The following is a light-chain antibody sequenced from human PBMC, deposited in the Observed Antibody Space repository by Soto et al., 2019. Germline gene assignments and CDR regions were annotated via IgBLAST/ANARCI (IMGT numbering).Light chain of an antibody. Sequence: QSVLTQPPSASGSPGQSVTISCTGTSSDIGGYNFVSWYQQHPGKAPKLIIYEVNKRPSGVPDRFSGSKSGNTASLTVSGLQADDEGDYCCSSYAGTNNLGVFGGGTQLTVL. CDR1: SSDIGGYNF. J-gene: IGLJ3*02. CDR3: SSYAGTNNLGV. V-gene: IGLV2-8*01. CDR2: EVN.